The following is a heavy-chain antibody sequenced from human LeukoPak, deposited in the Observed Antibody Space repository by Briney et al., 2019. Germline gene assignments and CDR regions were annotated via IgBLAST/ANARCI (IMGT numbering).Heavy chain of an antibody. D-gene: IGHD3-10*01. V-gene: IGHV3-15*01. J-gene: IGHJ4*02. CDR2: IKSRTDGGTT. Sequence: GSLRLSXAASGFTFSNAWMSWVRQAPGKGLEWVGRIKSRTDGGTTDYAAPVKGRFTISRDDSKNTLYLQMNSLKTEDTAVYYCTTDGDYGSGSPDYWGQGTLVTVSS. CDR1: GFTFSNAW. CDR3: TTDGDYGSGSPDY.